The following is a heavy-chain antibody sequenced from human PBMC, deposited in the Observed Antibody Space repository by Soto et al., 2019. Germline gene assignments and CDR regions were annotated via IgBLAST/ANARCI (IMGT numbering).Heavy chain of an antibody. CDR3: ARGREYSTVQVGY. Sequence: QVQLVQSGAEVKKPGASVKVSCKASGYTFTSYNINWVRQATGQGLEWMGWMNPNSGNTGYAQKFQGRVTMTRNTSIRTAYMELSSLRSDDTAVYCCARGREYSTVQVGYWGQGTLVTVSS. CDR1: GYTFTSYN. V-gene: IGHV1-8*01. D-gene: IGHD6-6*01. CDR2: MNPNSGNT. J-gene: IGHJ4*02.